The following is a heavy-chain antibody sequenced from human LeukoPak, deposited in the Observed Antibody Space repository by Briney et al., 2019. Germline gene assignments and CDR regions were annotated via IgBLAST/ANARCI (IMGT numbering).Heavy chain of an antibody. CDR2: INPKSGVT. CDR1: GYTFTDYY. J-gene: IGHJ4*02. Sequence: ASVKVSCKASGYTFTDYYLHWVRQAPGQGLEWLGWINPKSGVTKYSQKFQGRVTMTTDTSINTAYMEMKRLRSDDTAVYFCTRRHTSGWLFDYWGQGALVTVSS. D-gene: IGHD6-19*01. CDR3: TRRHTSGWLFDY. V-gene: IGHV1-2*02.